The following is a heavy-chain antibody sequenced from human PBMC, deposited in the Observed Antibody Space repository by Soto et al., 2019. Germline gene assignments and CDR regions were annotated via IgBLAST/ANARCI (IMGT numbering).Heavy chain of an antibody. J-gene: IGHJ4*02. V-gene: IGHV2-5*02. CDR3: ALHPYYGLGSYSFDS. Sequence: QITLKESGPTLVRPTQTLTLTCTFSGFSLTTSGVGVGWIRQPPGKALEWLAVIYWDDDKRYSSSLKSRLTITNHTSKNHLVLTLTNIDPVDTAPYYCALHPYYGLGSYSFDSWGQGTLVTVSS. CDR1: GFSLTTSGVG. CDR2: IYWDDDK. D-gene: IGHD3-10*01.